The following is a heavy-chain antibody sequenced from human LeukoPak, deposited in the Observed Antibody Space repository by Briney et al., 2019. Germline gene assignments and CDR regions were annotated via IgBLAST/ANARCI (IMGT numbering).Heavy chain of an antibody. CDR1: AYTFTSYG. CDR2: ISAYNGNT. Sequence: GASVKVSCKASAYTFTSYGISWVRQAPGQGLEWMGWISAYNGNTNYAQKLQGRVTMTTDTSTSTAYMELRSLRSDDTAVYYCARDADIEVGYSSSSSSDYWGQGTLVTVSS. V-gene: IGHV1-18*01. D-gene: IGHD6-6*01. J-gene: IGHJ4*02. CDR3: ARDADIEVGYSSSSSSDY.